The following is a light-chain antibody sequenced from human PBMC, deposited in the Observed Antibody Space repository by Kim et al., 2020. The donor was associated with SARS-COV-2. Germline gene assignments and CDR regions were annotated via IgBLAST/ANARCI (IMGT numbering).Light chain of an antibody. Sequence: LGQTVSITGQGDSLRSYYASWYQQKPGQAPVLVIYGKNNRPSGIPDRFSGSSSGNTASLTITGAQAEDEADYYCNSRDSSGNHLVVFGGGTQLTVL. V-gene: IGLV3-19*01. CDR1: SLRSYY. CDR2: GKN. CDR3: NSRDSSGNHLVV. J-gene: IGLJ2*01.